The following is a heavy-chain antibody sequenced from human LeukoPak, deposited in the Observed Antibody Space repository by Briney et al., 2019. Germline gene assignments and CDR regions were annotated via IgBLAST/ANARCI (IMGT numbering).Heavy chain of an antibody. V-gene: IGHV3-30*02. CDR2: VRYDESKK. Sequence: GGSLRLSCAASGFTFSTYGMHWVRQAPGKGLEWVAFVRYDESKKYYTNSVKGRFTISRDNSKNTLYLQMNSLRAEDTAVYYCAKDQKRGYSYGYLFYYYYMDVWGKGTTVTISS. CDR1: GFTFSTYG. J-gene: IGHJ6*03. D-gene: IGHD5-18*01. CDR3: AKDQKRGYSYGYLFYYYYMDV.